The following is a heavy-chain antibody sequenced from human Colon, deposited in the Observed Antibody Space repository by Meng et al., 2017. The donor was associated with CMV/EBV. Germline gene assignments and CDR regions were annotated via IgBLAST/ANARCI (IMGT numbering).Heavy chain of an antibody. CDR3: ARVEDSYYYYGMDV. J-gene: IGHJ6*02. CDR2: IYYSGST. Sequence: SETLSLTCTVSGGSISSNPHFWDWIRQPPGQGLEWIGSIYYSGSTSFNPSLNSRVTISIDTSKNQFSLKLASVTAADTAVYYCARVEDSYYYYGMDVWGQGTTVTVSS. CDR1: GGSISSNPHF. V-gene: IGHV4-39*07.